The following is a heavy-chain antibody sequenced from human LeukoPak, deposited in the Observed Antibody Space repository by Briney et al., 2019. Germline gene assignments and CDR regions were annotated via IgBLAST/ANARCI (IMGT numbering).Heavy chain of an antibody. J-gene: IGHJ4*02. V-gene: IGHV3-9*01. D-gene: IGHD2-15*01. CDR3: AKGLPGAATPYYFDY. Sequence: GRSLRLSCAASGFTFDDYAMHWVRQAPGKGLEWVSGISWNSGSIGYADPVKGRFTISRDNAKNSLYLQMNSLRAEDTALYYCAKGLPGAATPYYFDYWGQGTLVTVSS. CDR1: GFTFDDYA. CDR2: ISWNSGSI.